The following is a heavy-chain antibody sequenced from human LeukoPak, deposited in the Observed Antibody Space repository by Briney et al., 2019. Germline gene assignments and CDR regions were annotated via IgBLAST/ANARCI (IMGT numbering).Heavy chain of an antibody. CDR2: VSHTGTI. D-gene: IGHD6-19*01. V-gene: IGHV4-59*02. J-gene: IGHJ4*02. CDR1: GGPVTEFY. CDR3: ARNRGSTGYFYLDS. Sequence: SETLSLTCSVSGGPVTEFYWSWIRQPPGEGLEWIGYVSHTGTINYSPSLKTRVTMSVDASRNQFSLELVSVTAADTGVDYYARNRGSTGYFYLDSWGQGILVTVSS.